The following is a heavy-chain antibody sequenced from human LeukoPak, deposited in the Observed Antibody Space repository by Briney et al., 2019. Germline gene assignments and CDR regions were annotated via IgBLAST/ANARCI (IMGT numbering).Heavy chain of an antibody. Sequence: ASVKVSCKASGYTFTGYYMHWVRQAPGQGLEWMGWITPNSGGTNYAQKFQGRVTMTRDTSISTAYMELSRLRSDDTAVYYCAIRGGNLVDTAMVTGYYYYGMDVWGQGTTVTVSS. CDR1: GYTFTGYY. V-gene: IGHV1-2*02. CDR2: ITPNSGGT. CDR3: AIRGGNLVDTAMVTGYYYYGMDV. D-gene: IGHD5-18*01. J-gene: IGHJ6*02.